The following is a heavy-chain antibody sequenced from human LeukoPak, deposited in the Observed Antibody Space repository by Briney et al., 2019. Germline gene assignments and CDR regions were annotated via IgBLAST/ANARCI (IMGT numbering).Heavy chain of an antibody. J-gene: IGHJ3*02. D-gene: IGHD3-22*01. CDR1: GGTFSSYA. Sequence: GSSVKVSCKASGGTFSSYAISWVRQAPGQGLEWMGRIIPILGIANYAQKFQGRVTITTDESTSTAYMELSSLRSEDTAVYYCARDRYYYDPDAFDIWGQGTMVTVSS. CDR2: IIPILGIA. V-gene: IGHV1-69*04. CDR3: ARDRYYYDPDAFDI.